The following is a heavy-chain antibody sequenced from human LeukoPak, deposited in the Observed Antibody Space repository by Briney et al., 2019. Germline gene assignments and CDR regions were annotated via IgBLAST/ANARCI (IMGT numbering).Heavy chain of an antibody. CDR1: GYTFTSYH. D-gene: IGHD2-8*01. CDR2: INPSGGGT. CDR3: ARDCTNGVCPFDY. J-gene: IGHJ4*02. V-gene: IGHV1-46*01. Sequence: ASVKVSCKASGYTFTSYHMHWVRQAPGQGLEWMGIINPSGGGTSYAQKFQGRVTMTRDTSTSTVYMELSSLRSEDTAVYYCARDCTNGVCPFDYWGQGTLVTVSS.